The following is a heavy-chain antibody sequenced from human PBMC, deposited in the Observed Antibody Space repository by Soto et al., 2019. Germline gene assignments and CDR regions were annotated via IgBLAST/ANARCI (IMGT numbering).Heavy chain of an antibody. D-gene: IGHD3-9*01. CDR2: IYSGGST. CDR3: WCRPHYDILTGYDYYYYYYMGV. V-gene: IGHV3-53*05. CDR1: GFTVSSNY. Sequence: PGGSLRLSCAASGFTVSSNYMNWVRQAPGKGLEWVSVIYSGGSTYYADSVKGRFTISRDNSKNTLYLQMNSLRSEDTAVYYCWCRPHYDILTGYDYYYYYYMGVWGKGTTVTVSS. J-gene: IGHJ6*03.